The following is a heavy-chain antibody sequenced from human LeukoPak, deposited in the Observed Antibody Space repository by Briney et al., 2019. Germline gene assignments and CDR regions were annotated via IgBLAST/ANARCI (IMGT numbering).Heavy chain of an antibody. CDR2: IYYSGST. D-gene: IGHD6-13*01. CDR1: GGSISSGGYY. V-gene: IGHV4-31*03. CDR3: ATRPDIAATGPGWFDP. J-gene: IGHJ5*02. Sequence: SETLSLTCTVSGGSISSGGYYWSWIRQHPGKGLEWIGYIYYSGSTYYNSSLKSRVAISVDTSKNQFSLKVTSVTAADTAVYYCATRPDIAATGPGWFDPWGQGTLVTVSS.